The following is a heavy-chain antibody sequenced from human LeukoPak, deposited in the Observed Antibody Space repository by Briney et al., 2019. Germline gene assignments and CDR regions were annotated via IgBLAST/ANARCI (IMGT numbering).Heavy chain of an antibody. D-gene: IGHD3-3*01. CDR1: GYDFTSNW. V-gene: IGHV5-51*01. Sequence: GESLKISCKGSGYDFTSNWIAWVRQRPGKGLEWMGVIYPGDSDSRYSPAFRGQVTISADNSINTAYLQWRSLKASDTATYYCGGINGGLSFGLGWFGPWGQGTL. J-gene: IGHJ4*03. CDR2: IYPGDSDS. CDR3: GGINGGLSFGLGWFGP.